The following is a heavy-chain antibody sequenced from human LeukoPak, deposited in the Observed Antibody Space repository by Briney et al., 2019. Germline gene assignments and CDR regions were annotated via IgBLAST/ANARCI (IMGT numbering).Heavy chain of an antibody. CDR1: GYTFTNHA. Sequence: ASVKVSCKASGYTFTNHAMHWVRQAPGQGLEWMGGIIPIFGTANYAQKFQGRVTITADESTSTAYMELSSLRSEDTAVYYCASLYDYGDYELDYWGQGTLVTVSS. D-gene: IGHD4-17*01. J-gene: IGHJ4*02. CDR3: ASLYDYGDYELDY. CDR2: IIPIFGTA. V-gene: IGHV1-69*13.